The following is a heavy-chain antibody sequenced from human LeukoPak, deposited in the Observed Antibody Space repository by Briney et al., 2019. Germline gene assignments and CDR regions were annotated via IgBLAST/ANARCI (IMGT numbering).Heavy chain of an antibody. CDR3: ARYQKGGGAFDV. CDR2: IYSSGST. D-gene: IGHD2-2*01. V-gene: IGHV4-59*01. Sequence: SETLSLTCTVSGGSISSYYWSWIRQPPGKGLEWVGYIYSSGSTNQNPSLTSRVTISVDTSKNQFSLKLSSVTAADTAVYYCARYQKGGGAFDVWGQGTMVTVSS. J-gene: IGHJ3*01. CDR1: GGSISSYY.